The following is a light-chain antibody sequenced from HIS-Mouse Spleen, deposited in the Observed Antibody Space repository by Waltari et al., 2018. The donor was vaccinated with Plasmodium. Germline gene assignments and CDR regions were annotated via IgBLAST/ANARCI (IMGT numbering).Light chain of an antibody. Sequence: YVSWYQQLPGTAPKLLIYDNNKRPSGIPDRFSGSKSGTSATLGITGLQTGDEADYYCGTWDSSLSAGVVFGGGTKLTVL. CDR3: GTWDSSLSAGVV. CDR2: DNN. J-gene: IGLJ2*01. V-gene: IGLV1-51*01. CDR1: Y.